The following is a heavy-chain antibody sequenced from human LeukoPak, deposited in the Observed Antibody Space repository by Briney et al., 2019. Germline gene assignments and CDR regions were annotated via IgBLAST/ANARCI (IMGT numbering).Heavy chain of an antibody. V-gene: IGHV5-10-1*01. CDR3: ARRTVYGDYTFDY. D-gene: IGHD4-17*01. Sequence: GESLKISCKGSGYSFTSYWISRVRQMPGKGLEWMGRIDPSDSYTNYSPSFQGHVTISADKSISTAYLQWSSLKASDTAMYYCARRTVYGDYTFDYWGQGTLVTVSS. CDR2: IDPSDSYT. CDR1: GYSFTSYW. J-gene: IGHJ4*02.